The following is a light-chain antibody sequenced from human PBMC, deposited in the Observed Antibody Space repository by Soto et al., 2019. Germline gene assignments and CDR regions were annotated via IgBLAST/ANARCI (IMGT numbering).Light chain of an antibody. CDR2: GPS. CDR3: QQYGSSPTWT. V-gene: IGKV3-20*01. Sequence: EFVFTQSPGTLSLSPGERATLSCRAIQSVSSSYIAWYQQKPGQAPRLLIYGPSRRATGIPDRFSGSGSGTEFTLTIRSLQSEDLAVYYCQQYGSSPTWTVGQGTKGDIK. J-gene: IGKJ1*01. CDR1: QSVSSSY.